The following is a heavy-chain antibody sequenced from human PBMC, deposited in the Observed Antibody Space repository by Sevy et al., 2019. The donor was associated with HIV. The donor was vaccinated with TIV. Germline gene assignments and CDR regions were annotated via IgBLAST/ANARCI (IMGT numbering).Heavy chain of an antibody. CDR2: ISGSGGST. V-gene: IGHV3-23*01. D-gene: IGHD1-1*01. CDR1: GFTFSSYA. J-gene: IGHJ3*02. Sequence: GGSLRLSCAASGFTFSSYAMSWVRQAPGKGLEWVSAISGSGGSTYYADSVKGRFTISRDNSKNTLYLQMNSLRVEDTAVYYCAKDLLQLRTSGAFDIWGQGTMVTVSS. CDR3: AKDLLQLRTSGAFDI.